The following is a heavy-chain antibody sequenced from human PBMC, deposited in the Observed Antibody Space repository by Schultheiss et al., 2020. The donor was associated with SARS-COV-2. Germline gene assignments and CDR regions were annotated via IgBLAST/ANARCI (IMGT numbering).Heavy chain of an antibody. D-gene: IGHD4-11*01. V-gene: IGHV3-64D*06. Sequence: GESLKISCAASGFTFSSYSMNWVRQAPGKGLEYVSAISSNGGSTYYADSVKGRFTISRDNSKNTLYLQMSSLRAEDTAVYYCVKESSYSNYYFDYWGQGTLVTVSS. CDR3: VKESSYSNYYFDY. J-gene: IGHJ4*02. CDR1: GFTFSSYS. CDR2: ISSNGGST.